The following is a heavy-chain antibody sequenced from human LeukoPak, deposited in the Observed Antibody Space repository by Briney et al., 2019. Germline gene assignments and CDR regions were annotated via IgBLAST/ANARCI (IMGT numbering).Heavy chain of an antibody. J-gene: IGHJ6*02. V-gene: IGHV1-46*01. Sequence: ASVKVSCKASGYTFTSYYMHWVRQAPGQGLEWMGIINPNGGSTSYAQKFQGRVTMTRDTSTSTVYMELSSLRSEDTAVYYCARDEGYCSSTSCYRSYYYYGMDVWGQGTTVTVSS. D-gene: IGHD2-2*02. CDR1: GYTFTSYY. CDR2: INPNGGST. CDR3: ARDEGYCSSTSCYRSYYYYGMDV.